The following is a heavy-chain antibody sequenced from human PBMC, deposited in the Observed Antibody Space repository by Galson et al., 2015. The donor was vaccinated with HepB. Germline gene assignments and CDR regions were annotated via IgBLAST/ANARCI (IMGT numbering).Heavy chain of an antibody. V-gene: IGHV1-69*13. CDR1: GGTFSSYS. CDR2: IIPIFGTA. Sequence: SVKVSCKASGGTFSSYSIIWVRQAPGQGLEWMGGIIPIFGTANYAQKFQGRVTIAADESTSTAYMVLRSLRYEDTAVYYCAYFTSGSAEDLHYWGQDTLVTVSS. CDR3: AYFTSGSAEDLHY. J-gene: IGHJ1*01. D-gene: IGHD3-10*01.